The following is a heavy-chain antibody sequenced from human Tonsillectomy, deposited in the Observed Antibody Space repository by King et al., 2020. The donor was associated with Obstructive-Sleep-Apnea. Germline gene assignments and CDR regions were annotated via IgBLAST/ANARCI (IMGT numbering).Heavy chain of an antibody. CDR2: IRSKAYGGTT. Sequence: EVQLVESGGGLVQPGRSLRLSCTASGFTFGDYAMSWFRQAPGKGLEWVGFIRSKAYGGTTEYAASVKGRFTISRDDSKSIAYLQMNSLKTEDTAVYYCTRGIPDYYDSSRGVYYFDYWGQGTLVTVSS. D-gene: IGHD3-22*01. J-gene: IGHJ4*02. CDR3: TRGIPDYYDSSRGVYYFDY. CDR1: GFTFGDYA. V-gene: IGHV3-49*03.